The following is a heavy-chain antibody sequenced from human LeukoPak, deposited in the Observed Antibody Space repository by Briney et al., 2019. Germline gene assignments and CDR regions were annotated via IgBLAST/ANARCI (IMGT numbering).Heavy chain of an antibody. CDR3: ARSTYYYDSSGYLFDY. V-gene: IGHV2-70*01. CDR1: GFSLSTSGMC. J-gene: IGHJ4*02. CDR2: IDWDDDK. D-gene: IGHD3-22*01. Sequence: SGPTLVKPPQTLTLTCTFSGFSLSTSGMCVSWIRQPPGKALEWLALIDWDDDKYYSTSLKTRLTISKDTSKNQVVLTMTNMDPVDTATYYCARSTYYYDSSGYLFDYWGQGTLVTVSS.